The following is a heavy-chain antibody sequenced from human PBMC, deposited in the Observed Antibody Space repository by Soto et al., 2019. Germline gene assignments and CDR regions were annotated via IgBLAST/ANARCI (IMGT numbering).Heavy chain of an antibody. CDR1: GGSITNGGYY. V-gene: IGHV4-31*03. CDR3: ATAYYFGSGSYGFDY. Sequence: QVQLQGSGPGLVKASQTLSLTCTVSGGSITNGGYYWSWIRQRPGKGLAWLGYIDNSEITAYNPSFKSRVSISGDTSKNQFSLNMDSVTAADTAVYYCATAYYFGSGSYGFDYWGQGTLVTVYS. J-gene: IGHJ4*02. D-gene: IGHD3-10*01. CDR2: IDNSEIT.